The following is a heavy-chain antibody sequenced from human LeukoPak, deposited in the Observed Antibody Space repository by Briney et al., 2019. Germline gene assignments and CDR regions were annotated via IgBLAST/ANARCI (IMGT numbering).Heavy chain of an antibody. CDR2: ISSSSSYI. J-gene: IGHJ4*02. Sequence: GGSLRLSCAASGFTFSSYSMNWVRQAPGKGLEWVSSISSSSSYIYYADSVKGRFTISRDHAKNSLYLQMNSLRAEDTAVYYCASEETYYYDSSGYSPGDYWGQGTLVTVSS. V-gene: IGHV3-21*01. CDR3: ASEETYYYDSSGYSPGDY. D-gene: IGHD3-22*01. CDR1: GFTFSSYS.